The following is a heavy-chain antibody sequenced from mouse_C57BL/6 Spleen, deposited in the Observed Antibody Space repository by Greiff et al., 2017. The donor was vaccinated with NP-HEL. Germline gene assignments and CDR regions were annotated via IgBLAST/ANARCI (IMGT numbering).Heavy chain of an antibody. D-gene: IGHD1-1*01. CDR3: ANYGSSYWYFDV. CDR1: GYAFSSSW. V-gene: IGHV1-82*01. J-gene: IGHJ1*03. Sequence: VQLQQSGPELVKPGASVKISCKASGYAFSSSWMNWVKQRPGKGLEWIGRIYPGDGDTNYNGKVKGKATLTADKSSSTAYMQLSSLTSDDSAVYFCANYGSSYWYFDVWGTGTTVTVSS. CDR2: IYPGDGDT.